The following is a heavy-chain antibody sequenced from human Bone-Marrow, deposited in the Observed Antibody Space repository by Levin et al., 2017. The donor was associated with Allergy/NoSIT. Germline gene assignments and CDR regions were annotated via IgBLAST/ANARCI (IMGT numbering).Heavy chain of an antibody. CDR2: ISGSGAGT. CDR3: AKVGSGWYRNKLDY. Sequence: GGSLRLSCAASGFTFRTYAMSWVRQAPGKGLEWLSGISGSGAGTFYADSVKGRFNISKDNSKNMVYLQLNSLRVEDTAVYYCAKVGSGWYRNKLDYWGQGTLVTVSS. D-gene: IGHD6-19*01. J-gene: IGHJ4*02. V-gene: IGHV3-23*01. CDR1: GFTFRTYA.